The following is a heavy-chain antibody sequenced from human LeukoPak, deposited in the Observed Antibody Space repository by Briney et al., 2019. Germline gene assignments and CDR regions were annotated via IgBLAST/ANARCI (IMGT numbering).Heavy chain of an antibody. D-gene: IGHD1-14*01. Sequence: GGSLRLSSAASGFTFNSYEMNWVRQAPGEGLEWVSFITSSGNTIYYADSVKGRFIISRDNAKNSLDLQMNSLRAEDTAVYYCTRGSTTWYFDYWGQGTLVTVSS. CDR2: ITSSGNTI. CDR3: TRGSTTWYFDY. J-gene: IGHJ4*02. V-gene: IGHV3-48*03. CDR1: GFTFNSYE.